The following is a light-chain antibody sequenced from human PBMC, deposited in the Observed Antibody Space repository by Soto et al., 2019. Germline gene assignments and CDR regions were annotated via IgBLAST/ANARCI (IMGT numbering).Light chain of an antibody. CDR3: KQYYNWPRWT. V-gene: IGKV3-15*01. Sequence: EIVMTQSPATLSVSPGERATLSCRASQSVSNNLAWYQQKLGQAPRVLIYAASTRATGVPARFSGSESGTEFTLTISSLQSEDFASYYCKQYYNWPRWTGGQGTKVDIK. CDR2: AAS. CDR1: QSVSNN. J-gene: IGKJ1*01.